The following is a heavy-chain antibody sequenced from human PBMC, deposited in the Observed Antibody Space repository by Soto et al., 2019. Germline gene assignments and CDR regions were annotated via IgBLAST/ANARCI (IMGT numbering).Heavy chain of an antibody. J-gene: IGHJ3*02. CDR1: GYTFTNSY. CDR2: INPSGDST. Sequence: QVQLVQSGAEVKKPGASVKVSCKASGYTFTNSYIHWVRQTPGQGLQGMGMINPSGDSTTYAQRFQGRVTLTTDTSTTTVYMELSSMRSEDTAIYYCAPTLGSSKYGAFHIWGQGTMVTVSS. V-gene: IGHV1-46*03. D-gene: IGHD2-2*01. CDR3: APTLGSSKYGAFHI.